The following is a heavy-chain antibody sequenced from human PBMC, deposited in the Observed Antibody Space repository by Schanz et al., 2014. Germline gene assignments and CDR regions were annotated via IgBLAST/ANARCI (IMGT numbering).Heavy chain of an antibody. CDR1: GFTFSNHA. D-gene: IGHD2-21*02. Sequence: EVHLLESGGGLVQPGGSLRLSCAASGFTFSNHALSWVRQAPGKGLEWVSGIGGSGDSTHYADSVKGRFIISRDNSKNTLYLQMNSLRADDTAVYYCARPSDSSWYMDVWGKGTTVTVSS. CDR2: IGGSGDST. CDR3: ARPSDSSWYMDV. V-gene: IGHV3-23*01. J-gene: IGHJ6*03.